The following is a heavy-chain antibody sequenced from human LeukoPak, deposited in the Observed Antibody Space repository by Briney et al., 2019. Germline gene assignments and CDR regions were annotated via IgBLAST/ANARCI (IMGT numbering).Heavy chain of an antibody. CDR3: ARDAVSTVTAGGIDY. D-gene: IGHD2-21*02. CDR1: GYTFTNYG. CDR2: ISAYSGNT. V-gene: IGHV1-18*01. Sequence: ASVKVSCKASGYTFTNYGISWVRQAPGQGLEWMAWISAYSGNTEYAQKMQGRVTMTTDTSTSTDYMELRNLISDDSAVYFCARDAVSTVTAGGIDYWGQGTLVTVSS. J-gene: IGHJ4*02.